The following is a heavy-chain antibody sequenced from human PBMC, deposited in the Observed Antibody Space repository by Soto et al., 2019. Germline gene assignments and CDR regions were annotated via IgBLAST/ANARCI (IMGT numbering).Heavy chain of an antibody. Sequence: WGYLRLSCAASGFTFSTYAMIWVRQAPGRGLEWVSSISGNGGSAHYADSVKGRFTVSRDNSKNTLYLQMNGLRAEDTALYYCAKSPWIQLSPAYWGQGTLVTVSS. D-gene: IGHD5-18*01. CDR2: ISGNGGSA. CDR1: GFTFSTYA. J-gene: IGHJ4*02. V-gene: IGHV3-23*01. CDR3: AKSPWIQLSPAY.